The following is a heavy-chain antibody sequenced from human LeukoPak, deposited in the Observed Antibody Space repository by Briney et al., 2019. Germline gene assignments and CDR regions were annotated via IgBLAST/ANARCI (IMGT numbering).Heavy chain of an antibody. CDR2: IYYSGST. CDR3: TRGSIAYYYMDV. D-gene: IGHD3-22*01. Sequence: SETLSLTCTVSGYSISSGNYWSWIRQPPGKGLEWIGNIYYSGSTNYNPSLKSRVTISVDTSKNQFSLKLSSVTAADTAVYYCTRGSIAYYYMDVWGKGTTVTISS. J-gene: IGHJ6*03. V-gene: IGHV4-61*01. CDR1: GYSISSGNY.